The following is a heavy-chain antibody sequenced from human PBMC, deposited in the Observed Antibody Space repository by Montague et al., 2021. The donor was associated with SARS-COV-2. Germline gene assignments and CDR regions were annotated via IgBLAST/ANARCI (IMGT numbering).Heavy chain of an antibody. V-gene: IGHV6-1*01. CDR1: GDSVSSNSAA. CDR2: TYYRSKWYN. Sequence: CAISGDSVSSNSAAWNWIRQSPSRGLEWLGRTYYRSKWYNDYAVSVKSRITINPDTSKNQFSLQLNSVTAADTAVYYCASRGAGWFGSNPERFDYWGQGTLVTVSS. J-gene: IGHJ4*02. CDR3: ASRGAGWFGSNPERFDY. D-gene: IGHD3-10*01.